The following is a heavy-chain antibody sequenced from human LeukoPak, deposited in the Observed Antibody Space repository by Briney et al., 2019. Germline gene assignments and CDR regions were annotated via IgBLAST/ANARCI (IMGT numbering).Heavy chain of an antibody. D-gene: IGHD3-3*01. CDR2: INLNSGGT. CDR3: AAGSITIFGVVISAFDI. CDR1: GYTFTGYY. V-gene: IGHV1-2*02. Sequence: GASVKVSCKASGYTFTGYYMHWVRQAPGQGLEWMGWINLNSGGTNYAQKFQERVTITRDMSTSTAYMELSSLRSEDTAVYYCAAGSITIFGVVISAFDIWGQGTMVTVSS. J-gene: IGHJ3*02.